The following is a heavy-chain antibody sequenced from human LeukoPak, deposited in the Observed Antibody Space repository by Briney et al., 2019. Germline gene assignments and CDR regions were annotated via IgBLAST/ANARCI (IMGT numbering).Heavy chain of an antibody. D-gene: IGHD5-12*01. CDR3: ARETPRGYTPYHYYYMDV. Sequence: ASVKVSCKASGGTFSSYAISWVRQAPGQGLEWMGGIIPIFGTANYAQKFQGRVTITADESTSTAYMELSSLRSEDTAVYYCARETPRGYTPYHYYYMDVWGKGTTVTVSS. V-gene: IGHV1-69*13. J-gene: IGHJ6*03. CDR1: GGTFSSYA. CDR2: IIPIFGTA.